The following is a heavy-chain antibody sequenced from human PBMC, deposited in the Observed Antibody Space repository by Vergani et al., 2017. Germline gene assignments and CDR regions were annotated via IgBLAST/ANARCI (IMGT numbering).Heavy chain of an antibody. CDR3: ARSRPYCTSGSCPAI. J-gene: IGHJ4*02. D-gene: IGHD2-15*01. V-gene: IGHV4-61*02. CDR1: GESSRSGSHY. CDR2: LHTGGST. Sequence: QVKLQESGPGLLKPSQTLSLTCTVSGESSRSGSHYWSWIRQPAGKGPGWIGHLHTGGSTDLNPSFKSRVSISVDTSKSQFSLKLNSVTVADTAVYYCARSRPYCTSGSCPAIWGQGTLVTVSS.